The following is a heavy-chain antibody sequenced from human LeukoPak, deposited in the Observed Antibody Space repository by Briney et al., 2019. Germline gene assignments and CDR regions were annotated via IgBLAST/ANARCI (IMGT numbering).Heavy chain of an antibody. V-gene: IGHV1-18*01. CDR3: ARDYSSSWYGWFDP. Sequence: ASVKVSCKASGYTFTSYGISWVRQAPGQGLEWMGWIRAYNGNTNYAQKLQGRVTMTTDTSTSTAYMELRSLRSDDTAVYYCARDYSSSWYGWFDPWGQGTLVTVSS. D-gene: IGHD6-13*01. J-gene: IGHJ5*02. CDR2: IRAYNGNT. CDR1: GYTFTSYG.